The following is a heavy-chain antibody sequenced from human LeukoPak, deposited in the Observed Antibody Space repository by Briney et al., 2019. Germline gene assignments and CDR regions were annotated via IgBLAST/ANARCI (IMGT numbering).Heavy chain of an antibody. CDR2: TIPIFGTA. Sequence: SVKVSCKASGGTFSSYAISWVRQAPGQGLEWMGRTIPIFGTANYAQKFQGRVTITTDESTSTAYMGLSSLRSEDTAVYYCARGVVVAASLPWFDPWGQGTLVTVSS. D-gene: IGHD2-15*01. CDR3: ARGVVVAASLPWFDP. J-gene: IGHJ5*02. CDR1: GGTFSSYA. V-gene: IGHV1-69*05.